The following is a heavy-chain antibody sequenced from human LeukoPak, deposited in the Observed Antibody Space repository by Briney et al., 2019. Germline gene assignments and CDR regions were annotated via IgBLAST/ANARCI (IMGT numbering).Heavy chain of an antibody. V-gene: IGHV1-69*01. CDR2: IIPISGAP. CDR3: ASDTSSSPQYHFHY. D-gene: IGHD2-2*01. Sequence: SVNVSSTVSLVTFTNCAVSWVGQAPGHGLEWMGGIIPISGAPNYAQKFQARVTITADESTSTAYMELSSLRSEDTAVYYCASDTSSSPQYHFHYWRQRPLVTVSS. J-gene: IGHJ4*02. CDR1: LVTFTNCA.